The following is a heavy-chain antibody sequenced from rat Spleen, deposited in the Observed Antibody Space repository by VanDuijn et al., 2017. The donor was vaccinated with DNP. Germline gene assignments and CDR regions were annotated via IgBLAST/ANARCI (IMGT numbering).Heavy chain of an antibody. D-gene: IGHD1-7*01. CDR3: TRDGPPYYGVPFDY. J-gene: IGHJ2*01. V-gene: IGHV5-7*01. Sequence: EVQLVESGGGLVQPGRSLKLSCAASGFTFSDYTMAWVRQAPKKGLEWVATIIYDGSTTYYRDSVKGRFTISRDNAKSTLNLQMNSLRSEDTATYYCTRDGPPYYGVPFDYWGQGVMVTVSS. CDR2: IIYDGSTT. CDR1: GFTFSDYT.